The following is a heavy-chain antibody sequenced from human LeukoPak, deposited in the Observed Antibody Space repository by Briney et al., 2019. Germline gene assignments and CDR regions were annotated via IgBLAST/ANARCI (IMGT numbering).Heavy chain of an antibody. Sequence: PGGSLRLSCAASGFTFSSYAMSWVRQAPGEGLEWVSSISYRGGGTYYADSVKGRFTISRDNSKNTLYLQMNSLRAEDTAVYSCARDSIQLWSSTYYFDYWGQGTLVTVSS. V-gene: IGHV3-23*01. D-gene: IGHD5-18*01. CDR2: ISYRGGGT. CDR1: GFTFSSYA. CDR3: ARDSIQLWSSTYYFDY. J-gene: IGHJ4*02.